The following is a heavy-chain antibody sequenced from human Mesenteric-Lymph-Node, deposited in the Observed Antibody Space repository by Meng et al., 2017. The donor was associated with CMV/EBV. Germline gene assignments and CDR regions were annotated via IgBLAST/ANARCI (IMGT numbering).Heavy chain of an antibody. V-gene: IGHV6-1*01. J-gene: IGHJ3*02. Sequence: SQTPSLTCSISGDSVPSHSAAWNWIRQSPSRGLEWLGRTYYRSKWYYDYAVSVKSRITINPDTSKNQFYLQLNSVTPENTAVYYCSREVLYVWGRYRHDAFDIWGQGTMVTVSS. CDR2: TYYRSKWYY. CDR1: GDSVPSHSAA. CDR3: SREVLYVWGRYRHDAFDI. D-gene: IGHD3-16*02.